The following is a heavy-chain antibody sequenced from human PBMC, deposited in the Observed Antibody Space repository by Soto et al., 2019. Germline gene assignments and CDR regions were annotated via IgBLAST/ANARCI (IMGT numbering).Heavy chain of an antibody. Sequence: EVQLVESGGGLVQPGGSLRLSCAASRFTFSTYWMSWVRQAPGKGLEWVANIQQDGSEKYYVDSVKGRFTISRDNAKNSLYLQINSLRGEGTAVYYCARGGRIRASGWFDYWGQGTLVTVSS. J-gene: IGHJ4*02. CDR3: ARGGRIRASGWFDY. CDR1: RFTFSTYW. CDR2: IQQDGSEK. V-gene: IGHV3-7*03. D-gene: IGHD6-19*01.